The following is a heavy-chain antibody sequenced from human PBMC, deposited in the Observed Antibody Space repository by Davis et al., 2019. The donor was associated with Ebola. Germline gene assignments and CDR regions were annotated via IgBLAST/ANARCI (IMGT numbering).Heavy chain of an antibody. V-gene: IGHV1-18*01. CDR1: GYTFPRYG. J-gene: IGHJ3*02. D-gene: IGHD6-13*01. Sequence: AASVQVSCKASGYTFPRYGISWVPPAPGQGLEWMGWINTYGGNANYAQRLQGRVTMTTDTATATVYMELRSLRSDDTAVYYCARDFFSEGGTWYDVFDIWGQGTMVTVSS. CDR3: ARDFFSEGGTWYDVFDI. CDR2: INTYGGNA.